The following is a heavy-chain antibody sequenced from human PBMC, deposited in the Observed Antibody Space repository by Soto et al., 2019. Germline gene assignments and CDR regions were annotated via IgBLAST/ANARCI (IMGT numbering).Heavy chain of an antibody. CDR3: ARVAGSQDYYYGMDV. J-gene: IGHJ6*02. D-gene: IGHD6-13*01. CDR2: TSAYNGNT. CDR1: GYTFTSYG. V-gene: IGHV1-18*01. Sequence: ASVKVSCKASGYTFTSYGISWVRQAPGQGLEWMGWTSAYNGNTNYAQKLQGRVTMTTDTSTSTAYMELRSLRSDDTAVYYCARVAGSQDYYYGMDVWGQGTTVTVSS.